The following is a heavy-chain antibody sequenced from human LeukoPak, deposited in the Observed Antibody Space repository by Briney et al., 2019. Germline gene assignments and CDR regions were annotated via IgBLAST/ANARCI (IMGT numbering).Heavy chain of an antibody. CDR3: ARDLSSNWSNLAH. D-gene: IGHD6-13*01. J-gene: IGHJ4*02. Sequence: PGGSLRLSCEDSGFTFADYGLSWVRQAPGKGPQWVAGINWSGDNTFYAGSVKGRFTISRDNSKKTLYLQMNNLRGEDTATYYRARDLSSNWSNLAHWGQGTLVTVSS. CDR1: GFTFADYG. V-gene: IGHV3-20*04. CDR2: INWSGDNT.